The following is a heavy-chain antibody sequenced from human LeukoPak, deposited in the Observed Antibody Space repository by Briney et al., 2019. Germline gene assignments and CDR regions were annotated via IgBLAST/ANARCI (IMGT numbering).Heavy chain of an antibody. D-gene: IGHD5-12*01. V-gene: IGHV3-66*01. Sequence: GGSLRLSCAASGFTVSSNYMSWVRQAPGKGLEWVSVIYSGDSTYYADSVKGRFTISRDNSKNTLYLQMNSLRAEDTAVYYCATQRVDSGYAKGGFDYWGQGTLVTVSS. CDR1: GFTVSSNY. CDR3: ATQRVDSGYAKGGFDY. J-gene: IGHJ4*02. CDR2: IYSGDST.